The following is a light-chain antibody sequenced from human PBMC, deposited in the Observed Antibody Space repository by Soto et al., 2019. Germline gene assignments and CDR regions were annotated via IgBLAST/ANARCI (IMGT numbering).Light chain of an antibody. CDR2: DVF. V-gene: IGLV2-14*01. CDR3: TSYRSGSTPVV. CDR1: SSDVGGYDS. Sequence: QSALTQPASVSGSPGQASTISCTGTSSDVGGYDSVSWYQQFPGKAPKLIIYDVFNRPSGVSNRFSGSKSDNTASLTISGLQPEDEADYYCTSYRSGSTPVVFGGGTKLTVL. J-gene: IGLJ2*01.